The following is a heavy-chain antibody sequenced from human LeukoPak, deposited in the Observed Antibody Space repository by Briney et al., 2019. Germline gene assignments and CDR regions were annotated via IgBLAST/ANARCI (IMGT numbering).Heavy chain of an antibody. CDR2: IYYSGST. CDR1: GGSISSYY. D-gene: IGHD3-3*01. V-gene: IGHV4-59*01. Sequence: SETLSLTCTVSGGSISSYYWSWIRQPPGKGLEWVGYIYYSGSTNYNPSLKSRVTISVDTSKNQFSLKLSSVTAADTAVYYCARGHDFWSGPDVWGKGTTVTVSS. J-gene: IGHJ6*04. CDR3: ARGHDFWSGPDV.